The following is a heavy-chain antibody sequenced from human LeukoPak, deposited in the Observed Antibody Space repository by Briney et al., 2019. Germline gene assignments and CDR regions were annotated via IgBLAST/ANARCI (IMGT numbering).Heavy chain of an antibody. CDR3: AYIVVVPTASDEAFDI. V-gene: IGHV1-69*13. CDR2: IIPIFGTA. Sequence: SVKVSCKASGGTFSSYAISWVRQAPGQGLEWMGGIIPIFGTANYAQKFQGRVTITADESTSTAYMELSSLRSEDTAVYYCAYIVVVPTASDEAFDIWGQGTMVTVSS. D-gene: IGHD2-2*01. J-gene: IGHJ3*02. CDR1: GGTFSSYA.